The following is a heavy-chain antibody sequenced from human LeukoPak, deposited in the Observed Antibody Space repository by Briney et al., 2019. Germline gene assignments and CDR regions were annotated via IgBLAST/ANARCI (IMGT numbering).Heavy chain of an antibody. CDR2: ISSNGGST. J-gene: IGHJ4*02. Sequence: PGGSLRLSCTASGFTFGDYAMHWVRQAPGKGLEYVSAISSNGGSTYYANSVKGRFTISRDNSKNTLYLQMGSLRAEDMAVYYCARAPVGYSSGWFSYFDYWGQGTLVTVSS. CDR3: ARAPVGYSSGWFSYFDY. D-gene: IGHD6-19*01. CDR1: GFTFGDYA. V-gene: IGHV3-64*01.